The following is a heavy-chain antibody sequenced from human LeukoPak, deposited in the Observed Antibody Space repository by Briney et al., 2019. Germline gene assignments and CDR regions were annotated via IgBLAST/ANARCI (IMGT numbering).Heavy chain of an antibody. CDR1: GFTFSSYA. CDR2: ISYDGSNK. CDR3: SGGDENGDY. V-gene: IGHV3-30-3*01. Sequence: PGGSLRLSCAASGFTFSSYAMHWVRQAPGKGLEWVAVISYDGSNKYYADSVKGRFTISRDNSKNTLYLQMNSLRPEDTAVYYCSGGDENGDYWGQGTLVTVSS. J-gene: IGHJ4*02. D-gene: IGHD1-1*01.